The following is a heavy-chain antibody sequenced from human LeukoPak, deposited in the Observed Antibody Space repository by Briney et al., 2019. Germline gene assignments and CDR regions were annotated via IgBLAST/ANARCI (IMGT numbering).Heavy chain of an antibody. Sequence: SETLSLTCTVSGGSISSSSYYWGWIRQPPGKGLEWIGSIYYSGSTYYNPSLKSRVTISVDTSKNQFSLKLSSVTAADTAVYYCARDRIVGAPSQLYYYYGMDVWGQGTTVTVSS. D-gene: IGHD1-26*01. J-gene: IGHJ6*02. CDR2: IYYSGST. CDR3: ARDRIVGAPSQLYYYYGMDV. V-gene: IGHV4-39*07. CDR1: GGSISSSSYY.